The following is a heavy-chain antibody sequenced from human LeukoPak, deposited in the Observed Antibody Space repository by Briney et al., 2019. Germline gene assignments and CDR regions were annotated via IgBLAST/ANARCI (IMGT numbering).Heavy chain of an antibody. Sequence: TGGSLRLSCAASGFTFSSYWMHWVRQAPGKGLVWVSRINSDGSSTSYADSVKGRFTISRDNAKNMLYLQMNSLRAEDTAVYYCARARYYYDSSGYYLDYWGQGTLVTVSS. CDR2: INSDGSST. V-gene: IGHV3-74*01. J-gene: IGHJ4*02. D-gene: IGHD3-22*01. CDR1: GFTFSSYW. CDR3: ARARYYYDSSGYYLDY.